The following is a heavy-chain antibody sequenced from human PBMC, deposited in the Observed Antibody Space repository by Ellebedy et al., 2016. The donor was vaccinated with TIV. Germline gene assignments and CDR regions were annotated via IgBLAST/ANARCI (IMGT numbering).Heavy chain of an antibody. CDR1: GGSFSGYY. Sequence: SETLSLXCAVYGGSFSGYYWSWIRQPPGKGLEWIGSIYHSGSTYYNPSLKSRVTISVDTSKNQFSLKLSSVTAADTAVYYCARGPLPAATPYYYMDVWGKGTTVTVSS. D-gene: IGHD2-2*01. CDR2: IYHSGST. CDR3: ARGPLPAATPYYYMDV. J-gene: IGHJ6*03. V-gene: IGHV4-34*01.